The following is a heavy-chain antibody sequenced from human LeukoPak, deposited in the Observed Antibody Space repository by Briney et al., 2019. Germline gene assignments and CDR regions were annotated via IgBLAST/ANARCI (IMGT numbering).Heavy chain of an antibody. J-gene: IGHJ4*02. V-gene: IGHV4-38-2*01. CDR2: IYGTGST. Sequence: SETLSLTCAVSGYSLGKNYYWGWIRQPPGKGLEWIGRIYGTGSTSYSPSLMNRVTMSVDTSKNHFSLKLTSVTAADTAVYYCARYDSRGSASTRFDYWGQGILVTISS. CDR3: ARYDSRGSASTRFDY. CDR1: GYSLGKNYY. D-gene: IGHD3-16*01.